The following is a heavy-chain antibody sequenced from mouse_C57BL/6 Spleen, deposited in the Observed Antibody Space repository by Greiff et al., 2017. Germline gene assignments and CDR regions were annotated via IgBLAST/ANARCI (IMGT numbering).Heavy chain of an antibody. V-gene: IGHV1-82*01. D-gene: IGHD1-1*02. CDR1: GYAFSSSW. Sequence: VQRVESGPELVKPGASVKISCKASGYAFSSSWMNWVKQRPGKGLEWIGRIYPGDGDTNYNGKFKGKATLTEDKSSSTAYMQLSSLTSEDSAVYFCARLGAYGARPFDVWGTGTTVTVSS. CDR3: ARLGAYGARPFDV. J-gene: IGHJ1*03. CDR2: IYPGDGDT.